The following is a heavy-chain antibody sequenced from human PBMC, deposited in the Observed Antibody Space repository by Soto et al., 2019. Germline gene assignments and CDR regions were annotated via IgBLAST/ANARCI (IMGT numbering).Heavy chain of an antibody. J-gene: IGHJ6*02. D-gene: IGHD2-2*01. CDR1: GYTFTSYG. CDR3: ARDVVVVPAAIDYYYYGMDV. Sequence: ASVKVSCKASGYTFTSYGISWVRQAPGQGLEWMGWISAYNGNTNYAQKLQGRVTMTTDTYTRTAYMELRSLRSDDTAVYYCARDVVVVPAAIDYYYYGMDVWGQGTTVTVSS. V-gene: IGHV1-18*01. CDR2: ISAYNGNT.